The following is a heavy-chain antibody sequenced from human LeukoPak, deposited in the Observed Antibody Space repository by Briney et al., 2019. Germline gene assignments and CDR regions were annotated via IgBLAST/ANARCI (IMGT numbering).Heavy chain of an antibody. D-gene: IGHD5-18*01. J-gene: IGHJ5*02. CDR2: IYYSGST. CDR1: GGSISSGDYY. CDR3: ARASGYSYGSDWFDP. Sequence: PSETLSLTCTVSGGSISSGDYYWSWVRQPPGKGLEWIGYIYYSGSTYYNPSLKTRVTILVDTSKNQFSLKLSSVTAADTAVYYCARASGYSYGSDWFDPWGQGTLVTVSS. V-gene: IGHV4-30-4*02.